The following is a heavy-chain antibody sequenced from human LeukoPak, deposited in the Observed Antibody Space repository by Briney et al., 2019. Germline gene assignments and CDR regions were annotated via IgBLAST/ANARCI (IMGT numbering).Heavy chain of an antibody. CDR1: GGSISSYY. Sequence: SETLSLTCTVSGGSISSYYWSWIRQPAGKGLEWIGRIYTSGSTNYNPSLKSRVTMSVDTSKNQFSLKLSSVTAADTAVYYCARDAARPRLYYYYYYMDVWGKGTTVTVSS. J-gene: IGHJ6*03. CDR3: ARDAARPRLYYYYYYMDV. CDR2: IYTSGST. V-gene: IGHV4-4*07. D-gene: IGHD6-6*01.